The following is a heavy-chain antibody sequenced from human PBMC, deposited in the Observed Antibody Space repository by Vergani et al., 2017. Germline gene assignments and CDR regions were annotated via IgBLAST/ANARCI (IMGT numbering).Heavy chain of an antibody. Sequence: EVQLLESGGGLVQPGGSLRLSCAASGFTFSSYAMSWVRQAPGKGLEWVSAISGCGGSTYYADSVKGRFTISRDNSKNTLYLQMNSLRAEDTAVYYCETRQQLVPKHLEYYYCGMDVWGQGTTVTVSS. CDR1: GFTFSSYA. V-gene: IGHV3-23*01. D-gene: IGHD6-13*01. CDR2: ISGCGGST. CDR3: ETRQQLVPKHLEYYYCGMDV. J-gene: IGHJ6*02.